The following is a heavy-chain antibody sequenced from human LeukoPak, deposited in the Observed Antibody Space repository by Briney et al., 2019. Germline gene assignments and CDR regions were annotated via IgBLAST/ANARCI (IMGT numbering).Heavy chain of an antibody. CDR1: GFTFSSYT. V-gene: IGHV3-48*02. CDR3: AKSGQRRCSGGSCYPYYFGY. D-gene: IGHD2-15*01. J-gene: IGHJ4*02. CDR2: ISSSSSTI. Sequence: PGGSLRLSCAASGFTFSSYTMNWVRQAPGKGLEWVSYISSSSSTIYYADSVKGRFTISRDNAKNSLYLQMNSLRDEDTAVYYCAKSGQRRCSGGSCYPYYFGYWGQGALVTVSS.